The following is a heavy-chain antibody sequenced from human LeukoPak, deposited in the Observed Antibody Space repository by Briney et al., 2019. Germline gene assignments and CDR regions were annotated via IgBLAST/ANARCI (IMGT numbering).Heavy chain of an antibody. CDR1: GFTFSGYW. J-gene: IGHJ4*02. Sequence: GGSLRLSCAASGFTFSGYWMHWVRQAPGKGLEWVSDISSTSIYTNYADSVKGRFTISRDNAKNSLYPQMNSLRAEDTAVYYCAREDGYSSSWYSDYWGQGTLVTVSS. CDR2: ISSTSIYT. V-gene: IGHV3-11*05. CDR3: AREDGYSSSWYSDY. D-gene: IGHD6-13*01.